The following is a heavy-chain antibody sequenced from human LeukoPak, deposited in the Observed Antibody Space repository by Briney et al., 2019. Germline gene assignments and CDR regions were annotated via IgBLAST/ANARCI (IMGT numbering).Heavy chain of an antibody. V-gene: IGHV3-21*01. D-gene: IGHD3-22*01. CDR1: GFTFSSYS. CDR2: ISSSSSYI. J-gene: IGHJ4*02. CDR3: ARGSARDSSGYYYDPLDY. Sequence: PGGSLRLSCAASGFTFSSYSMNWVRQAPGKGLEWVSSISSSSSYIYYADSVKGRFTISRDNAKNSLYLQMNSLRAEVTAVYYCARGSARDSSGYYYDPLDYWGQGTLVTVSS.